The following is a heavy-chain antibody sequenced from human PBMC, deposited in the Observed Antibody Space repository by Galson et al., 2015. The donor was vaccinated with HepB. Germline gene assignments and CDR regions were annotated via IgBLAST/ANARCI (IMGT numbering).Heavy chain of an antibody. CDR1: GFTFSSYW. D-gene: IGHD3-3*01. Sequence: SLRLSCAASGFTFSSYWMSWVRQAPGKGLEWVANIKQDGSEKYYVDSVKGRFTISRDNAKNSLYLQMNSLRAEDTAVYYCARDEQLGFWSLSVVYYYYGMDVWGQGTTVTVSS. V-gene: IGHV3-7*01. J-gene: IGHJ6*02. CDR3: ARDEQLGFWSLSVVYYYYGMDV. CDR2: IKQDGSEK.